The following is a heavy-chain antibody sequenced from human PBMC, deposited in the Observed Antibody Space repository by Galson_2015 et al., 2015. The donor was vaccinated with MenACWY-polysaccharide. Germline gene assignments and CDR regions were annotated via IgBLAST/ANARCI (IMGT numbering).Heavy chain of an antibody. CDR2: IITNTAKP. V-gene: IGHV7-4-1*01. CDR1: AYTFTSFA. J-gene: IGHJ4*02. CDR3: ARDPEQKATTVPTGRFDY. Sequence: SAKVSCKASAYTFTSFAMNWLRQAPGPGLEWMGGIITNTAKPTYAQGFTGLSVFSLDAPASTAYLQIGSLKAEDTAVYYCARDPEQKATTVPTGRFDYWGQGTLVTVSS. D-gene: IGHD4-17*01.